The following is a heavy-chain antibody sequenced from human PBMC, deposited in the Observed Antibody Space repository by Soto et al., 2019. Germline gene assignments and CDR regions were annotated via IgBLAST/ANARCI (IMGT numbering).Heavy chain of an antibody. CDR2: IYYTGST. V-gene: IGHV4-59*08. J-gene: IGHJ5*02. CDR1: GGSISSYY. CDR3: ASQRITMIRGVITHRWFDP. Sequence: TLSLTCTVSGGSISSYYWSWIRQPPGKGLEWIGYIYYTGSTNYNPSLKSRVTISVDTSKNHFSLKLSSVTAADTAVYYCASQRITMIRGVITHRWFDPWGQGTLVTVSS. D-gene: IGHD3-10*01.